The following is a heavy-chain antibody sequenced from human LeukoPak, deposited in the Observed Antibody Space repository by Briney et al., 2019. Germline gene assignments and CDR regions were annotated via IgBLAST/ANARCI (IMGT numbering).Heavy chain of an antibody. CDR3: ARDKDRYYDSSGYFNWFDP. J-gene: IGHJ5*02. CDR1: GGTFSSYA. CDR2: IIPIFGTA. Sequence: ASVKVSCKASGGTFSSYAISWVRQAPGQGLEWMGGIIPIFGTANYAQKFQGRVTITADESTNTAYMELSSLRSEDTAVYYCARDKDRYYDSSGYFNWFDPWGQGTLVTVSS. V-gene: IGHV1-69*13. D-gene: IGHD3-22*01.